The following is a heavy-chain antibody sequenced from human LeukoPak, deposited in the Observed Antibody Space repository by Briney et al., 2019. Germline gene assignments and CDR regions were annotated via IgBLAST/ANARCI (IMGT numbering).Heavy chain of an antibody. CDR1: GFAFGDYA. J-gene: IGHJ4*02. V-gene: IGHV3-49*04. CDR2: IRSKAYNGTT. CDR3: TSGANSL. D-gene: IGHD4-23*01. Sequence: GGSLRLSCTASGFAFGDYAMNWVRRAPGEGLEWVGFIRSKAYNGTTEYAASVEGRFTISRDDSKSIAYLQMNSLKSEDTAVYYCTSGANSLWGQGTLVTVSS.